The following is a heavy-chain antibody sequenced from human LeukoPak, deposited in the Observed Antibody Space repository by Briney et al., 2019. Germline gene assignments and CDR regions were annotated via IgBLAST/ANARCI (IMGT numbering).Heavy chain of an antibody. CDR2: IYYSGST. J-gene: IGHJ4*02. Sequence: SETLSLTCTVSGGSISNYYWSWIRQPPGKGLEWIGYIYYSGSTNYNPSLKSRVTISVDTSKNQFSLKLSSVTAADTAVYYCAGKGGGNEVYYFDYWGQGTLVTVSS. CDR3: AGKGGGNEVYYFDY. V-gene: IGHV4-59*08. D-gene: IGHD4-23*01. CDR1: GGSISNYY.